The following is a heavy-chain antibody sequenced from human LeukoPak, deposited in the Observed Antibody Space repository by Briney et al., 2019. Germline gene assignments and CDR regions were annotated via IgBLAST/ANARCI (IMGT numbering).Heavy chain of an antibody. CDR3: ARGPPNWGYDY. Sequence: ASVKVSCKASGYTFTSYDFNWVRQATGQRPEWMGWMSPNSGDTGYARKFQDRVTMTRNTSISTAYVELSSLRSDDTAVYYCARGPPNWGYDYWGPGTLVTVSS. V-gene: IGHV1-8*01. CDR1: GYTFTSYD. J-gene: IGHJ4*02. CDR2: MSPNSGDT. D-gene: IGHD7-27*01.